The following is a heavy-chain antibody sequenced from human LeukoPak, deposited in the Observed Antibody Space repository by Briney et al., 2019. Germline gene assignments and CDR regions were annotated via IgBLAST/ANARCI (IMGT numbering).Heavy chain of an antibody. Sequence: GGSLRLSCEVSGFMFNKYWMSWVRQAPGKGLEWVSYISNTDETRTYADSVKGRFTISRDNAKNSLHLEMNSLRAEDTAVYYCAREIVSAVAGNFDYWGQGTLVTVSS. CDR1: GFMFNKYW. CDR2: ISNTDETR. J-gene: IGHJ4*02. CDR3: AREIVSAVAGNFDY. V-gene: IGHV3-48*03. D-gene: IGHD6-19*01.